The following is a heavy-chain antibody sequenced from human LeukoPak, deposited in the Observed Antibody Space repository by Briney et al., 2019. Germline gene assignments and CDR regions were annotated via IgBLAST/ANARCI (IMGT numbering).Heavy chain of an antibody. Sequence: PGGSLRLSCAASGFTFSSYAMHWVRQAPGKGLEWVSGISGSGGSTYYGDSVKGRFTISRDNSKNTLYLQMNSLRAEDTAVYYCAKDLEWELPSSVYFDYWGQGTLVTVSS. CDR2: ISGSGGST. CDR1: GFTFSSYA. D-gene: IGHD1-26*01. V-gene: IGHV3-23*01. J-gene: IGHJ4*02. CDR3: AKDLEWELPSSVYFDY.